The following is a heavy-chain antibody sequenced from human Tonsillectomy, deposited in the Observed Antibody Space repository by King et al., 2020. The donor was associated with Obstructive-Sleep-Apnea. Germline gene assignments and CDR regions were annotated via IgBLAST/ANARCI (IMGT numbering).Heavy chain of an antibody. J-gene: IGHJ4*02. CDR1: GFTFSSYA. CDR2: ISYDGSNK. D-gene: IGHD5-12*01. Sequence: MQLVQSGGGVVQPGRSLRLSCAASGFTFSSYAMHWVRQAPGKGLEWVAVISYDGSNKYYADSVKGRFTISRDNFRNTLILQMNSLRAEDTAVYYCARGLPVDIVTKWYEQSGSHPGGGYYFDYWGQGTLVTVSS. CDR3: ARGLPVDIVTKWYEQSGSHPGGGYYFDY. V-gene: IGHV3-30*04.